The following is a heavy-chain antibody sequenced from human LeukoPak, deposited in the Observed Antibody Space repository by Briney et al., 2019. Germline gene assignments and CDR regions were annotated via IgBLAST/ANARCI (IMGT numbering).Heavy chain of an antibody. J-gene: IGHJ3*02. CDR2: IYTSGST. CDR1: GGSISSYY. CDR3: ARDRKGSSWSRSGAFDI. Sequence: SESLPLTCTVSGGSISSYYWSWIRQPAGKGLEWIGRIYTSGSTNYNPSLKSRVTMSVDTSKNQFSLKLSSVTAADTAVYYCARDRKGSSWSRSGAFDIWGQGTMVTVSS. D-gene: IGHD6-13*01. V-gene: IGHV4-4*07.